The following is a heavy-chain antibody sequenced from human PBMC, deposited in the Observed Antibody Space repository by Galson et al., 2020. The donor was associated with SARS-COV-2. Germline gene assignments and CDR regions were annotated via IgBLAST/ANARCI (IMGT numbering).Heavy chain of an antibody. J-gene: IGHJ4*02. V-gene: IGHV3-66*01. Sequence: GGSLRLSCAASGFTVSSNYMSWVRQAPGKGLNWVSVVHSDGSAYYADSVKGRFTVSRDNSKNTLYLQMNSLTADDTAVYYCAREMAAGYPPGYLDYWGQGILVAVCS. CDR3: AREMAAGYPPGYLDY. CDR1: GFTVSSNY. CDR2: VHSDGSA. D-gene: IGHD3-9*01.